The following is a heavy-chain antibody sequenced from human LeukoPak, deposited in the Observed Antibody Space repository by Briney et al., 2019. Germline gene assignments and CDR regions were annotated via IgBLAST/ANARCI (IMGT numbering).Heavy chain of an antibody. CDR1: GFTFSSYT. Sequence: PGGSLRLSCAASGFTFSSYTMNWVRQAPGKGLEWVSSITTSSNYIYYEDSVKGRFTISRGNAKNSLYLQMNSLRAEDTAVYYCARGQDYYDSSGYPVWGQGTTVTVSS. CDR2: ITTSSNYI. J-gene: IGHJ6*02. CDR3: ARGQDYYDSSGYPV. V-gene: IGHV3-21*01. D-gene: IGHD3-22*01.